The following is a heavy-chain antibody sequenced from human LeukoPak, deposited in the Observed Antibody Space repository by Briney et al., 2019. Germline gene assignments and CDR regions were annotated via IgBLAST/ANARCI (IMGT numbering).Heavy chain of an antibody. CDR2: IYQSGST. Sequence: SETLSLTCAVSGYSINSGYYWGWIRQPPGKGLEWIGSIYQSGSTNYNPSLKSRVTISVDTSKNQFSLKLNSVTAADTAVYFCARETSWRNWFDPWGQGTLVTVSS. V-gene: IGHV4-38-2*02. CDR1: GYSINSGYY. D-gene: IGHD2-15*01. J-gene: IGHJ5*02. CDR3: ARETSWRNWFDP.